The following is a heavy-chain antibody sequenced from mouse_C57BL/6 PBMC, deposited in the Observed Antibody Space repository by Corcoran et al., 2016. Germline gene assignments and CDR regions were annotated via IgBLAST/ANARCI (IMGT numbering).Heavy chain of an antibody. D-gene: IGHD2-4*01. CDR1: GYTFTDYY. CDR3: ASNPIYYDYDGFAY. V-gene: IGHV1-26*01. Sequence: EVQLQQSGPELVKPGASVKISCKASGYTFTDYYMNWVKQSHGKSLEWIGDINPNNGGTIYNQKFKGKATLTVDKSSSTAYMELRSLTSEDTAVYYCASNPIYYDYDGFAYWGQGTLVTVSA. J-gene: IGHJ3*01. CDR2: INPNNGGT.